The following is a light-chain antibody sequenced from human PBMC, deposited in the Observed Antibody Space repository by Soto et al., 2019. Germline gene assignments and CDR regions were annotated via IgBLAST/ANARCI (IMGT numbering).Light chain of an antibody. CDR1: SSNIGAGYD. CDR2: DNN. V-gene: IGLV1-40*01. Sequence: QSVLTQPPSVSGAPGQRVTISCTGSSSNIGAGYDVHWYQQLPGTAPKVLIYDNNNRPSGVPDRFSGSKSGTSASLAITGLQAEDEADYYCHSSDASLSGPVFGGGTKLTVL. J-gene: IGLJ2*01. CDR3: HSSDASLSGPV.